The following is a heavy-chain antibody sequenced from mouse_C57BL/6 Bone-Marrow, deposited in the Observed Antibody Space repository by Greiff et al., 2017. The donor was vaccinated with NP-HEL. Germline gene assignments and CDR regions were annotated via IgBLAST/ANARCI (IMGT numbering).Heavy chain of an antibody. CDR3: ARSGYDGSSSYYFDY. Sequence: QVQLQQPGAELVRPGTSVKLSCKASGYTFTSYWMHWVKQRPGQGLEWIGVIDPSDSYTNYNQTFKGRATLTVDTSSSTAYMQLSSLTSEDSAVYYCARSGYDGSSSYYFDYWGQGTTLTVSS. D-gene: IGHD1-1*01. CDR2: IDPSDSYT. V-gene: IGHV1-59*01. J-gene: IGHJ2*01. CDR1: GYTFTSYW.